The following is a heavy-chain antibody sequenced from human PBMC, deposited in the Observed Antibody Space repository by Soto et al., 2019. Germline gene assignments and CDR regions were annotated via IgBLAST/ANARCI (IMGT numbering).Heavy chain of an antibody. CDR1: GFTVGRHA. CDR3: KWSPRIILKVCGFCCLDF. D-gene: IGHD2-21*01. V-gene: IGHV3-23*01. J-gene: IGHJ6*02. Sequence: PGGSLRLSCAASGFTVGRHAMSWVRQAPGKGLEWVSSISGSGDGTYYGDSVKGRFTISRDSSSSTLYLQMDNLRGEDTAVYFCKWSPRIILKVCGFCCLDFWGQGTTVTVSS. CDR2: ISGSGDGT.